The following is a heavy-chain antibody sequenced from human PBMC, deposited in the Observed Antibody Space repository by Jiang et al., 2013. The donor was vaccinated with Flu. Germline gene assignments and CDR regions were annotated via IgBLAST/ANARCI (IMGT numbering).Heavy chain of an antibody. J-gene: IGHJ6*02. CDR1: GFTVSSNY. Sequence: AASGFTVSSNYMSWVRQAPGKGLEWVSVIYSGGSTYYADSVKGRFTISRDNSKNTLYLQMNSLRAEDTAVYYCASSSPDIVVVPAAFYYYYGMDVWGQGTTVTVSS. CDR3: ASSSPDIVVVPAAFYYYYGMDV. V-gene: IGHV3-66*01. CDR2: IYSGGST. D-gene: IGHD2-2*01.